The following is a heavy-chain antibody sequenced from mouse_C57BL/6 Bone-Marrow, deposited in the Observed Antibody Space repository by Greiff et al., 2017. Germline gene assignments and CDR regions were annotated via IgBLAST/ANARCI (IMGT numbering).Heavy chain of an antibody. CDR2: IDPENGDT. V-gene: IGHV14-4*01. CDR3: TTIITTGY. J-gene: IGHJ2*01. Sequence: VQLKQSGAELVRPGASVKLSCTASGFNIKDDYMHWVKQRPEQGLEWIGWIDPENGDTEYASKFQGKATITADTSSNTAYLQLSSLTSEDTAVXYWTTIITTGYWGQGTTLTVSS. CDR1: GFNIKDDY. D-gene: IGHD1-2*01.